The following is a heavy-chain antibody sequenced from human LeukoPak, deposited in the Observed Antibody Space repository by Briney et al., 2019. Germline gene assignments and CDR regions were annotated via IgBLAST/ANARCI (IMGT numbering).Heavy chain of an antibody. CDR2: ISGSGGST. J-gene: IGHJ6*02. Sequence: GGSLRLSCAASGFTFGSYAMSWVRQAPGKGLEWVSAISGSGGSTYYADSVKGRFTISRDNSKNSLYLQMNSLRPEDTAVYYCARDTIAVTGTADYYGMDVWGQGTTVTVSS. CDR3: ARDTIAVTGTADYYGMDV. D-gene: IGHD6-19*01. CDR1: GFTFGSYA. V-gene: IGHV3-23*01.